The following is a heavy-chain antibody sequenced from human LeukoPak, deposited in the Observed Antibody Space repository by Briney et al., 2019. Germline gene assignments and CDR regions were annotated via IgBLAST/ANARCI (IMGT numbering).Heavy chain of an antibody. CDR3: ARSLYSSSWYDYYYYMDV. CDR1: GGSISSYY. V-gene: IGHV4-59*01. D-gene: IGHD6-13*01. J-gene: IGHJ6*03. CDR2: IYYSGST. Sequence: SETLSLTCTVSGGSISSYYWSWIRQPPGKGLEWIGYIYYSGSTNYNPSLKSRVTISVDTSKNQFSLKLSSVTAADTAVYYCARSLYSSSWYDYYYYMDVWGKGTTVTISS.